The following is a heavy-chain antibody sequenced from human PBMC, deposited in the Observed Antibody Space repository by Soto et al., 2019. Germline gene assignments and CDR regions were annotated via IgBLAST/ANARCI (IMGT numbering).Heavy chain of an antibody. CDR3: ARAPDIVLIRAYYYYGMDV. V-gene: IGHV3-30-3*01. CDR1: GFTFSSYA. CDR2: ISYDGSNK. Sequence: ESGGGVVQPGRSLRLSCAASGFTFSSYAMHWVRQAPGKGLEWVAVISYDGSNKYYADSVKGRFTISRDNSKNTLYVQMNSLRPEDTAVYYCARAPDIVLIRAYYYYGMDVW. D-gene: IGHD2-8*01. J-gene: IGHJ6*01.